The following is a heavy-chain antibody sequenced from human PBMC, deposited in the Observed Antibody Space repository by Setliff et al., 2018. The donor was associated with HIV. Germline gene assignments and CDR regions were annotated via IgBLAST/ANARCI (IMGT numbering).Heavy chain of an antibody. CDR1: GYTFTSYG. V-gene: IGHV1-18*01. CDR2: ISAYNGNT. CDR3: ARDQRVILDSGYGKGPCGY. Sequence: ASVKVSCKASGYTFTSYGISWVRQAPGQGLEWMGWISAYNGNTNYSQKLQGIVTMTTDTSTSTAYMELRSLRSAYPAVYYCARDQRVILDSGYGKGPCGYWGQGTLVTVSS. D-gene: IGHD5-12*01. J-gene: IGHJ4*02.